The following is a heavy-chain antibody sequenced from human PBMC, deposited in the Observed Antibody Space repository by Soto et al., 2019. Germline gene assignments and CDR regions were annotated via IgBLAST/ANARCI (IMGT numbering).Heavy chain of an antibody. J-gene: IGHJ4*02. D-gene: IGHD3-22*01. Sequence: QVQLVESGGGLVKPGGSLRLSCAASGFTFSDYYMSWIRQAPGKGLEWVSYISSVDSIISYADSVKGRFTISRDNAKNSLYLQMNSLGAEDTAVYYCARDLGYYASSGYFDYWGQGTLVTVSS. CDR1: GFTFSDYY. CDR2: ISSVDSII. V-gene: IGHV3-11*01. CDR3: ARDLGYYASSGYFDY.